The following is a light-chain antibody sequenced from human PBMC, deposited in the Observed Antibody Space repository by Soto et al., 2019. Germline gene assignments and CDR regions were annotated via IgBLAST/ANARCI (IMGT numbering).Light chain of an antibody. CDR2: GAS. Sequence: EIVMTQSPATLSVSPGERATLSCRASQSVSSNLAWYQQKPGQSPRLLIYGASTRATGIPARFSGSGSGTEFTLTISSLQSEDFAVYCCQQYKNLPPCPFCQGAKVEI. V-gene: IGKV3-15*01. CDR3: QQYKNLPPCP. J-gene: IGKJ1*01. CDR1: QSVSSN.